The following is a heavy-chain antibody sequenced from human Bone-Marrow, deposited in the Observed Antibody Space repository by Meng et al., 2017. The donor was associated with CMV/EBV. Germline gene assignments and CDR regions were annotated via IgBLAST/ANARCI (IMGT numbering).Heavy chain of an antibody. D-gene: IGHD3-22*01. Sequence: SETLSLTCAVYGGSFSGYYWSWIRQPPGKGLEWIGEINHSGSTNYNPSLKSRVTISVDTSKDQFSLKLSSVTAADTAVYYCAGSITMIVVVHDYWGQGTLVTVSS. CDR2: INHSGST. J-gene: IGHJ4*02. V-gene: IGHV4-34*01. CDR3: AGSITMIVVVHDY. CDR1: GGSFSGYY.